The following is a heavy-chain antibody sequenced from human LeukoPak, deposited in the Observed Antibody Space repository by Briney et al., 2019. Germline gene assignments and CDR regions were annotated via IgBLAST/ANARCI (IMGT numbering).Heavy chain of an antibody. Sequence: ASVTVSCKASGGTFISYAISWVRQAPGQGVEWMGWINPNSGGTNYAQKFQGRVTMTRDTSIRTAYMELSRLRSDDTAVYYCARGVTARGFYYYMDVWGKGTTVTISS. J-gene: IGHJ6*03. CDR1: GGTFISYA. CDR2: INPNSGGT. D-gene: IGHD2-21*02. V-gene: IGHV1-2*02. CDR3: ARGVTARGFYYYMDV.